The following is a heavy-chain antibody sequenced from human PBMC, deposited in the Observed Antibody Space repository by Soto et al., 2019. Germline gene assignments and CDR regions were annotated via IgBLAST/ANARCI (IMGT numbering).Heavy chain of an antibody. CDR2: ISGSGGST. CDR3: AKGSAARPSAHNPQGPPFSY. CDR1: GFTFSSYA. D-gene: IGHD6-6*01. J-gene: IGHJ4*02. V-gene: IGHV3-23*01. Sequence: EVQLLESGGGLVQPGGSLRLSCAASGFTFSSYAMSWVRQAPGKGLEWVSAISGSGGSTYYADSVKGRFTISRDNSKNTLYLQMNSLRAEDTAVYYCAKGSAARPSAHNPQGPPFSYWGQGTLVTVSS.